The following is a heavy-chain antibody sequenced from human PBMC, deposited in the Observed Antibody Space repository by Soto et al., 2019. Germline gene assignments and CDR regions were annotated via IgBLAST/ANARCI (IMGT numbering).Heavy chain of an antibody. V-gene: IGHV4-59*01. CDR3: ARVFPDYDFWSGYYGPYYYGMDV. D-gene: IGHD3-3*01. Sequence: PSETLSLTCTVSGGSISSYYWSWIRQPPGKGLEWIGYIYYSGSTNYNPSLKSRVTISVDTSKNQFSLKLSSVTAADTAVYYCARVFPDYDFWSGYYGPYYYGMDVWGQGTTVTVSS. CDR1: GGSISSYY. J-gene: IGHJ6*02. CDR2: IYYSGST.